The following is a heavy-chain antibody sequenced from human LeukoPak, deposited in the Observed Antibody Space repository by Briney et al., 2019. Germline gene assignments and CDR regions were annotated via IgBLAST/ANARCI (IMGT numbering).Heavy chain of an antibody. CDR3: ARLWGDATIFDL. D-gene: IGHD5-12*01. J-gene: IGHJ4*02. V-gene: IGHV3-7*01. CDR2: INQDGSRK. CDR1: GFTFSDYY. Sequence: GGSLRLSCAASGFTFSDYYMSWIRQAPGKGLEWVANINQDGSRKHYVDSVKGRFTVSRDNAEKSLYLQTNSLRAEDTAIYYCARLWGDATIFDLWGQGTLVTVSS.